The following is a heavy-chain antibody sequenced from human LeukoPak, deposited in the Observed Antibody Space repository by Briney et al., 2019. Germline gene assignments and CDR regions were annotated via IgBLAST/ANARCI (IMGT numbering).Heavy chain of an antibody. CDR3: ASRIPWRRYFGY. V-gene: IGHV3-48*03. CDR1: GFTFSSYE. Sequence: QPGRSLRLSCAASGFTFSSYEMNWVRQAPGKGLEWVSYISSSGSTIYYADSVKGRFTISRDNAKNSLYLQMNSLRAEDTAVYYCASRIPWRRYFGYWGQGTLVTVSS. CDR2: ISSSGSTI. J-gene: IGHJ4*02. D-gene: IGHD3-9*01.